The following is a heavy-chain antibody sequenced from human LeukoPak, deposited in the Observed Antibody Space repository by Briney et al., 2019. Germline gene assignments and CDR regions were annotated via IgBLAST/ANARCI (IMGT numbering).Heavy chain of an antibody. D-gene: IGHD1-14*01. CDR1: GFTFSGSS. Sequence: GGSLRLSCAASGFTFSGSSIHWVRQASGKGLEWVGRVRNRANGYASAYAASVKGRFTISRDHSKNTAYLQMNSLKTEDTAVYYCSRYTMDVWGQGTTVTVSS. J-gene: IGHJ6*02. CDR2: VRNRANGYAS. V-gene: IGHV3-73*01. CDR3: SRYTMDV.